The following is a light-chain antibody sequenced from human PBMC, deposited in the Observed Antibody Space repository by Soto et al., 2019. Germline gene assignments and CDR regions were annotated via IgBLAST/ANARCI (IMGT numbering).Light chain of an antibody. CDR3: QQYNNWPQLT. CDR2: GAS. CDR1: QSVSSS. V-gene: IGKV3-15*01. Sequence: EIVMTQSPATLSVSPGERAPLSCRARQSVSSSQLAWYQQKPGQAPRLLIYGASTRATGIPARFSGSGSGTEFTLTISSLQSEDFAVYYCQQYNNWPQLTFGGGTKVDIK. J-gene: IGKJ4*01.